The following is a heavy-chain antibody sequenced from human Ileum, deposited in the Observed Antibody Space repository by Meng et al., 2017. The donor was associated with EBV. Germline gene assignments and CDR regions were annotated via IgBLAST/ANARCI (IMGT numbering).Heavy chain of an antibody. V-gene: IGHV2-5*02. J-gene: IGHJ4*02. CDR3: AHRPSMVRGVMYFDY. CDR1: GLSLSTRGVG. CDR2: IYWDDDK. D-gene: IGHD3-10*01. Sequence: ITLNVSCPTSLKPPQTLTLTCTFYGLSLSTRGVGVGWIRQPPGKALEWLALIYWDDDKRYSPSLKSRLTITKDTSKNQVVLTMTNMDPVDTATYYCAHRPSMVRGVMYFDYWGQGTLVTVSS.